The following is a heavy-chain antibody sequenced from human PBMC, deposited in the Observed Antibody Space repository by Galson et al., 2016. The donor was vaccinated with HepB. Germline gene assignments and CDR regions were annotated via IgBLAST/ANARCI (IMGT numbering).Heavy chain of an antibody. CDR1: GFTLSNSA. Sequence: SLRLPCAASGFTLSNSAMSWVRQAPGKGLEWVSAMRDSGGSTYYADSVKGRFTIPRDNSKNTLYLQMNSLRAEDTGVYYCARDQTRRGPTTFDNWGQGTLVTVSS. D-gene: IGHD1-26*01. V-gene: IGHV3-23*01. CDR2: MRDSGGST. J-gene: IGHJ4*02. CDR3: ARDQTRRGPTTFDN.